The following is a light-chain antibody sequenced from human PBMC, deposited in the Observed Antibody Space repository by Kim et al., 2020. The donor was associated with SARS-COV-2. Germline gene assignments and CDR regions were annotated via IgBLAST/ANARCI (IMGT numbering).Light chain of an antibody. Sequence: VQRTFTLSSGHSSYAIAWHHQQPEKGPRYLMKLNSDGSHSKGDGIPDRFSGSSSGAERYLTISSLQSEDEADYYCQTWGTGIPVVFGGGTKLTVL. V-gene: IGLV4-69*01. CDR2: LNSDGSH. CDR3: QTWGTGIPVV. J-gene: IGLJ2*01. CDR1: SGHSSYA.